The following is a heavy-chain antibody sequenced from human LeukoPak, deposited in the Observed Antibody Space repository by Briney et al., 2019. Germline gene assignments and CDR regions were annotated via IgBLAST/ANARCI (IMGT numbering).Heavy chain of an antibody. CDR3: ASYYYDSSGYYSWKPFDY. CDR1: GGSISSSSYY. Sequence: SETLSLTCTVSGGSISSSSYYWGWIRQPPGKGLEWIGSIYYSGSTYYNPSLKSRVTISVDTSKNQFSLKLSSVTAADTAVYYCASYYYDSSGYYSWKPFDYWGQGTPVTVSS. D-gene: IGHD3-22*01. V-gene: IGHV4-39*01. J-gene: IGHJ4*02. CDR2: IYYSGST.